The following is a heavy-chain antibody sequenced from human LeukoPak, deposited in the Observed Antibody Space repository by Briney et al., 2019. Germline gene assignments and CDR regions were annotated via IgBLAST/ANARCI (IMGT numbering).Heavy chain of an antibody. D-gene: IGHD2-2*02. Sequence: PGGSLRLSXAASGFTFSSYSMSWVRQAPGKGLEWVSSISSSSSYIYYADSVKGRFTISRDNAKNSLYLQMNSLRAEDTAVYYCARDWRYCSSTSCYNDYWGQGTLVTVSS. CDR2: ISSSSSYI. J-gene: IGHJ4*02. V-gene: IGHV3-21*01. CDR1: GFTFSSYS. CDR3: ARDWRYCSSTSCYNDY.